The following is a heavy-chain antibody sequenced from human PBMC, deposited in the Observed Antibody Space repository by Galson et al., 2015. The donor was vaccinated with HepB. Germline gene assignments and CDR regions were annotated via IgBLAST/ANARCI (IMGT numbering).Heavy chain of an antibody. CDR1: GFTFSSYS. Sequence: SLRLSCAASGFTFSSYSMNWVRQAPGKGLEWVSSISSSSSYIYYADSVKGRFTISRDNAKNSLYLQMNSLRAADTAVYYCARRGPITMVRGGGSFDYWGQGTLVTVSS. D-gene: IGHD3-10*01. J-gene: IGHJ4*02. V-gene: IGHV3-21*01. CDR3: ARRGPITMVRGGGSFDY. CDR2: ISSSSSYI.